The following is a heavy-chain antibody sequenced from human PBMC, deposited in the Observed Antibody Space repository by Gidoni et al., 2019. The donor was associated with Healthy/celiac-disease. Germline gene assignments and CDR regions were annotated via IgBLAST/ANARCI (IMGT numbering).Heavy chain of an antibody. Sequence: EVQLVESGGGLVKPGGSLRLSCAASGFTFSNAWMSWVRQAPGKGLEWVGRIKSKTDGGTTDYAAPVKGRFTISRDDSKNTLYLQMNSLKTEDTAVYYCTTGDSSGYYYWEYFQHWGQGTLVTVSS. J-gene: IGHJ1*01. V-gene: IGHV3-15*01. CDR3: TTGDSSGYYYWEYFQH. CDR1: GFTFSNAW. CDR2: IKSKTDGGTT. D-gene: IGHD3-22*01.